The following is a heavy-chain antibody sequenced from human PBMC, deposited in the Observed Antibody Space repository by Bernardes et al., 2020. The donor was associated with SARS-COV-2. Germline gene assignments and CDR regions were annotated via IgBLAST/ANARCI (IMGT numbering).Heavy chain of an antibody. V-gene: IGHV3-11*01. J-gene: IGHJ6*02. Sequence: GGSLRLSCAASGFTFSDYYMSWIRQAPGKGLEWVSYISGGAGIIYYADSVKGRFTISRDNAKNALYLQMNSLRAEDTAVYYCARDSVVVTAQSSTSYGMDVWGQGTTVTVSS. D-gene: IGHD2-21*02. CDR3: ARDSVVVTAQSSTSYGMDV. CDR1: GFTFSDYY. CDR2: ISGGAGII.